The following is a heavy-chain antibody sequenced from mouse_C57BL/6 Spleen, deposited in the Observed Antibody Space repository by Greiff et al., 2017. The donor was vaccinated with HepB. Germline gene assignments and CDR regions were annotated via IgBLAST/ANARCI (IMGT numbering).Heavy chain of an antibody. CDR1: GYAFSSSW. CDR2: IYPGDGDT. Sequence: QVQLKESGPELVKPGASVKISCKASGYAFSSSWMNWVKQRPGKGLEWIGRIYPGDGDTNYNGKFKGKATLTADKSSSTAYMQRSSLTSEDSAVYFCARAGGPAAMDYWGQGTSVTVSS. V-gene: IGHV1-82*01. J-gene: IGHJ4*01. CDR3: ARAGGPAAMDY.